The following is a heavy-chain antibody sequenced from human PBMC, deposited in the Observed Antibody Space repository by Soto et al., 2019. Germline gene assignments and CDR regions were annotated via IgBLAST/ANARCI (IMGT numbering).Heavy chain of an antibody. Sequence: ASVKVSCKASGGTFSSYTISWVRQAPGQGLEWMGRIIPILGIANYAQKFQGRVTITADKSTSTAYMELSSLRSEDTAVYYCARGEGMGYFDYWGQGTLVTVSS. J-gene: IGHJ4*02. CDR1: GGTFSSYT. D-gene: IGHD3-10*01. CDR3: ARGEGMGYFDY. V-gene: IGHV1-69*02. CDR2: IIPILGIA.